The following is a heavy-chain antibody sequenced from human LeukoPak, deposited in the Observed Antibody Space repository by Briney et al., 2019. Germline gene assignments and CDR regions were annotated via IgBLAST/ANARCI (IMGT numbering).Heavy chain of an antibody. Sequence: GGSLRLSCAASGFTFSSYAMSWVRQAPGKGLEWVANIKQDGSGKEYGDSVRGRFIISRDNAKNSLYLQMNSLRAEDTAIYFCARDPYSGSYGAFDIWGQGTMVTVSS. J-gene: IGHJ3*02. CDR1: GFTFSSYA. CDR3: ARDPYSGSYGAFDI. CDR2: IKQDGSGK. D-gene: IGHD1-26*01. V-gene: IGHV3-7*01.